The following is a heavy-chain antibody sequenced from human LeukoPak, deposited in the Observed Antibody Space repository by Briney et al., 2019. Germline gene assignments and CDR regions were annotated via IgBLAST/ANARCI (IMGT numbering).Heavy chain of an antibody. J-gene: IGHJ4*02. D-gene: IGHD6-19*01. CDR2: ISAYNGNT. CDR3: ARDGQQWLVRSVPYYFDY. Sequence: GASVKVSCKASGGTFSSYAISWVRQAPGQGLEWMGWISAYNGNTNYAQKLQGRVTMTTDTSTSTAYMELRSLRSDDTAVYYCARDGQQWLVRSVPYYFDYWGQGTLVTVSS. V-gene: IGHV1-18*01. CDR1: GGTFSSYA.